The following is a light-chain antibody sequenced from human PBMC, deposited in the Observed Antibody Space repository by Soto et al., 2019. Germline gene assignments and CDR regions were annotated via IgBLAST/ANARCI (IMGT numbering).Light chain of an antibody. V-gene: IGKV3D-20*02. J-gene: IGKJ1*01. CDR2: GAS. Sequence: EIVLTQSPGTLSLSPGARAPLSCRASQSVSSSYLAWYQQKPGQAPRLLIYGASSRATGVPDRFSGGGSGTDFTLTISSLEPEDFAVYYCQQRSNWPRTFGQGTKV. CDR3: QQRSNWPRT. CDR1: QSVSSSY.